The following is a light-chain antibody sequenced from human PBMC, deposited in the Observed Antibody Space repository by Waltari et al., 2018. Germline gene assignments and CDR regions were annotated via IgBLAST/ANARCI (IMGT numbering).Light chain of an antibody. CDR1: VLAEKY. CDR3: HAAADNNWL. Sequence: YDLAQPFSVSVSPGQTATIPCSGDVLAEKYVRWLQQRPGQSPILILSKDTERPSGNPERCSGSSSGSTVTLTIRGALPEDEADYQCHAAADNNWLFGGGTKLTVL. J-gene: IGLJ2*01. V-gene: IGLV3-27*01. CDR2: KDT.